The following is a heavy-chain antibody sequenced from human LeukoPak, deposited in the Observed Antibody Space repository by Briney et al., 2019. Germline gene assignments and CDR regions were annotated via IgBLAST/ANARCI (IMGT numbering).Heavy chain of an antibody. Sequence: SLRLSCAASGFTFDDYAMHWVRQAPGKGLEWVSGISWNSGSIGYADSVKGRFTISRDNAKNSLYLQMNSLRAEDTALYYCARVGYSGYDIHYWGQGTLVTVSS. J-gene: IGHJ4*02. D-gene: IGHD5-12*01. CDR3: ARVGYSGYDIHY. CDR2: ISWNSGSI. CDR1: GFTFDDYA. V-gene: IGHV3-9*01.